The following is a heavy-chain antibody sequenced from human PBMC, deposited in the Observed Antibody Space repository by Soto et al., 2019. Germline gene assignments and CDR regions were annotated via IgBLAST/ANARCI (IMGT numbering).Heavy chain of an antibody. D-gene: IGHD3-22*01. J-gene: IGHJ4*02. Sequence: GGSLRLSCAASGFTFSSYAMSWVRQAPGKGLEWVSAISGSGGSTYYAGSVKGRFTISRDNSKNTLYLQMNSLRAEDTAVYYCAKKRSGYYDSSGPFDYWGQGTLVTVSS. CDR1: GFTFSSYA. CDR2: ISGSGGST. CDR3: AKKRSGYYDSSGPFDY. V-gene: IGHV3-23*01.